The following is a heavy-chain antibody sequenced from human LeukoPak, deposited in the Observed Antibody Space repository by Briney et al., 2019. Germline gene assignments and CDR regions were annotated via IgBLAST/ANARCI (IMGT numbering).Heavy chain of an antibody. D-gene: IGHD3-16*01. CDR1: DYTFTDDG. V-gene: IGHV1-18*01. CDR3: ARIRLGDYYYMDV. J-gene: IGHJ6*03. Sequence: ASVKVSCKTSDYTFTDDGITCVRQAPGQGLEWMGWINTYNGDGNYAQRLLGRVTMTRETSTTTAYMERRSLRSDDTAVYYCARIRLGDYYYMDVWGKGTAVTVSS. CDR2: INTYNGDG.